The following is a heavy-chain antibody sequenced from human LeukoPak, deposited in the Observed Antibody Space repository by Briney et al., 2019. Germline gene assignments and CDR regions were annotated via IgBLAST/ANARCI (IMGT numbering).Heavy chain of an antibody. CDR2: IKQDGSEK. V-gene: IGHV3-7*03. D-gene: IGHD3-9*01. CDR3: AGGTGFIIKD. CDR1: GFTFNSYW. Sequence: PGGSLRFSCAASGFTFNSYWMSWVRQAPGKGLEWVANIKQDGSEKYYVDSVKGRFTISRDNAKNSVYLQMNNLRVEDTAMYYCAGGTGFIIKDWGQGTLVTVSS. J-gene: IGHJ4*02.